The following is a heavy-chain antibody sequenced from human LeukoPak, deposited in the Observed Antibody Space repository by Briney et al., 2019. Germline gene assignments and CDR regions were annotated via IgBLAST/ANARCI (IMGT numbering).Heavy chain of an antibody. D-gene: IGHD3-10*01. CDR2: IYYTGST. CDR1: GGSISSSTYY. V-gene: IGHV4-39*07. CDR3: ARGSTVLLWFGELNNWFDP. Sequence: SETLSLTCTVSGGSISSSTYYWGWIRQPPGKGLEWIASIYYTGSTNYNPSLKSRVTISVDTSKNQFSLKLSSVTAADTAVYYCARGSTVLLWFGELNNWFDPWGQGTLVTVSS. J-gene: IGHJ5*02.